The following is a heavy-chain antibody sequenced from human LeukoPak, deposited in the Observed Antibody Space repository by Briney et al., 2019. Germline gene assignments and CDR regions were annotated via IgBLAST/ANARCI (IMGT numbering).Heavy chain of an antibody. V-gene: IGHV3-7*01. CDR2: IKQDGNEK. CDR3: ARDSRISMIINAFFDY. Sequence: GGSLRLSCAASGFTFSSYWMSWVRQAPGKGLEWVANIKQDGNEKYYVDSVKGRFTISRDNAKNSLYLQMNSLRAEDTAVYYCARDSRISMIINAFFDYWGQGTLVTVSS. D-gene: IGHD3-22*01. J-gene: IGHJ4*02. CDR1: GFTFSSYW.